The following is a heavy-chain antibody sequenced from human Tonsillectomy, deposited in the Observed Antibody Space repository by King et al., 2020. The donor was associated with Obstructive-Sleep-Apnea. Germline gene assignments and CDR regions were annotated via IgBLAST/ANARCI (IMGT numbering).Heavy chain of an antibody. V-gene: IGHV2-5*01. J-gene: IGHJ4*02. CDR2: IYWNDDK. Sequence: TLKESGPTLVKPTQTLTLTCTFSGFSLSTSGVGVGWIRQPPGKALEWLALIYWNDDKRYSPSLKSRLTITKDNSKTQVVLTLTKMDPVDTATYYCAHRGDYRLFDYWGQGTLVTVSS. CDR3: AHRGDYRLFDY. D-gene: IGHD4-17*01. CDR1: GFSLSTSGVG.